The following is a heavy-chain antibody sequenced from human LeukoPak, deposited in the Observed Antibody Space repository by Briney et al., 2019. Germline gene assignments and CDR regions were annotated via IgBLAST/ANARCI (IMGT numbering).Heavy chain of an antibody. Sequence: GGSLRLSCAASGFTLSNYGMDWVRQAPGKGLEWVSYISSSSSTINYADSVEGRFTISRDSAKNSLYLQMNGLRDEDTAVYYCARGGASRPDYWGQGTLVTVSS. V-gene: IGHV3-48*02. CDR1: GFTLSNYG. J-gene: IGHJ4*02. CDR3: ARGGASRPDY. D-gene: IGHD1-26*01. CDR2: ISSSSSTI.